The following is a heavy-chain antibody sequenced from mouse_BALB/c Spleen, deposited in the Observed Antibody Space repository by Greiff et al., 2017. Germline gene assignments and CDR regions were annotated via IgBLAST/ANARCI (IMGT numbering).Heavy chain of an antibody. D-gene: IGHD4-1*01. J-gene: IGHJ2*01. CDR2: INPYNGAT. CDR1: GYSFTGYY. CDR3: ARGDWDEGY. V-gene: IGHV1-31*01. Sequence: VQLKESGPELVKPGASVKISCKASGYSFTGYYMHWVKQSHVKSLEWIGRINPYNGATSYNQNFKDKASLTVDKSSSTAYMELHSLTSEDSAVYYCARGDWDEGYWGQGTTLTVSS.